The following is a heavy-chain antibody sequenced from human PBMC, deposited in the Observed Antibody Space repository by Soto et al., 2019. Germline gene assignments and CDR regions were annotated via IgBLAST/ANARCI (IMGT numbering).Heavy chain of an antibody. CDR2: LIPFFNTA. CDR3: ARLHRRGFNGLPGSLDQ. J-gene: IGHJ4*02. V-gene: IGHV1-69*01. Sequence: QVQLVQSGAAVKRPGSSLKVSCKTSGDTFNNYAIHWVRQAPGQGLEWMGGLIPFFNTANYTQKFQDRVTITADEATSPTYMELGGLRSEDTAVYYCARLHRRGFNGLPGSLDQWGQGTLVTVSS. D-gene: IGHD3-10*01. CDR1: GDTFNNYA.